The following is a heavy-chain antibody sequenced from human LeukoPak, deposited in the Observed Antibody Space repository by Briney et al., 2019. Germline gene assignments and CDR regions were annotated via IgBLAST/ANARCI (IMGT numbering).Heavy chain of an antibody. V-gene: IGHV4-39*06. CDR1: GGSISSSSYY. J-gene: IGHJ3*02. D-gene: IGHD2-2*01. CDR3: ARDRQECSSTGCYDSAFDI. CDR2: IYYSGST. Sequence: SETLSLTCTVSGGSISSSSYYWGWIRQPPGKGLEWIGSIYYSGSTYYNPSLKSRATISVDTSKNQFALKLGSVTAADTAVYYSARDRQECSSTGCYDSAFDIRGQGTMVTVSS.